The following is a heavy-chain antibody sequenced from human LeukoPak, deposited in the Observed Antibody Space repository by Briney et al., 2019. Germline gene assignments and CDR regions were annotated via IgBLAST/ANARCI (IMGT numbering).Heavy chain of an antibody. CDR1: GGSFSGYY. CDR2: INHSGST. D-gene: IGHD6-6*01. CDR3: ARGPPGVAARPRCFDY. V-gene: IGHV4-34*01. Sequence: LSETLSLTCAVYGGSFSGYYWSWIRQPPGKGLEWIGEINHSGSTNYNPSLKSRVTISVDTSKNQFSLKLGSVTAADTAVYYCARGPPGVAARPRCFDYWGQGTLVTVSS. J-gene: IGHJ4*02.